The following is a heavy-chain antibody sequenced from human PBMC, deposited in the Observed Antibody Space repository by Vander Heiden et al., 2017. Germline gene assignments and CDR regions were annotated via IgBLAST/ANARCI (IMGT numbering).Heavy chain of an antibody. Sequence: QVQLVQSGAEVKKPGSSVTVSRKASGGTFSSYAISWVPQAPGQGLEWMGGIIPIFGTANYAQKFQGRVTITADESTSTAYMELSSLRSEDTAVYYCARVVVGVYYFDYWGQGTLVTVSS. CDR1: GGTFSSYA. J-gene: IGHJ4*02. V-gene: IGHV1-69*01. CDR3: ARVVVGVYYFDY. D-gene: IGHD2-15*01. CDR2: IIPIFGTA.